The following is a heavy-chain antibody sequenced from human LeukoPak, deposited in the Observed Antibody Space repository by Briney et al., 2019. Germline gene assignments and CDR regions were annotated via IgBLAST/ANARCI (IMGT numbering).Heavy chain of an antibody. J-gene: IGHJ6*03. Sequence: SETLSLTCSVSGDSISSSGYYWDWIRQPPGKGLEWIGYIYYSGSTNYNPSLKSRVTISVDTSKNQFSLKLSSVTAADTAVYYCARGTIGRDYYYYYYMDVWGKGTTVTVSS. CDR2: IYYSGST. CDR1: GDSISSSGYY. D-gene: IGHD3-16*01. CDR3: ARGTIGRDYYYYYYMDV. V-gene: IGHV4-61*08.